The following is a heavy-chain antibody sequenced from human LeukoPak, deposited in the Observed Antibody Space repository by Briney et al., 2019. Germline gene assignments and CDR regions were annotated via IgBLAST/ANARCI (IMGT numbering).Heavy chain of an antibody. Sequence: ASVKVSCKASGYTFTSYGISWVRQAPGQGLEWMGWISAYNGNTNYAQKLQDRVTMTTDTTTSTAYMELRSLRSDDTAMYYCARDFLTYYCASGKTDYWGQGTLVTVSS. D-gene: IGHD3-10*01. CDR3: ARDFLTYYCASGKTDY. CDR2: ISAYNGNT. CDR1: GYTFTSYG. V-gene: IGHV1-18*01. J-gene: IGHJ4*02.